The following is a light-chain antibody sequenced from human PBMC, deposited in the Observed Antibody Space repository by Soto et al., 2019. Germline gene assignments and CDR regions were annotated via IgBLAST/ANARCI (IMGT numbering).Light chain of an antibody. CDR1: QSVSSSY. Sequence: EIVLTQSPRTLSLSPGERATLSCRASQSVSSSYLAWYHQKPGQALRLLIYGASSTATGIPDSFSGSGSGTVFTLTISRLEPEDFAVDYGQQYDSSPLTFGGGTKVEIK. V-gene: IGKV3-20*01. J-gene: IGKJ4*01. CDR2: GAS. CDR3: QQYDSSPLT.